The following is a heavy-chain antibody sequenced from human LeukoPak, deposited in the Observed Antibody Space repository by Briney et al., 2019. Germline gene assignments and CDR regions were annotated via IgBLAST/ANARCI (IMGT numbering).Heavy chain of an antibody. V-gene: IGHV4-39*01. CDR2: IYYSGST. CDR1: GGSISSSSYY. Sequence: MSSETLSLTCTVSGGSISSSSYYWGWIRQPPGKGLEWIGSIYYSGSTYYNPSLKSRVTISVDTSKNQFYLKLSSVTAADTAVYYCARHAYSYGRNWFDPWGQGTLVTVSS. D-gene: IGHD5-18*01. CDR3: ARHAYSYGRNWFDP. J-gene: IGHJ5*02.